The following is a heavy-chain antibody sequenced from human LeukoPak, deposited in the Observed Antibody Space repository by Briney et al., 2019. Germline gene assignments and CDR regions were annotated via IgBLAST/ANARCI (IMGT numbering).Heavy chain of an antibody. CDR2: IKEDGSEK. CDR3: AREQWLFYY. Sequence: GGSLRLSCAASGFTFSTYWMSWVRQAPGKGLEWVANIKEDGSEKYFVDSVKGRFTISRDNAKNSVYLQMNSLRAEDTAVYFCAREQWLFYYWGQGTLVTVSS. CDR1: GFTFSTYW. D-gene: IGHD6-19*01. J-gene: IGHJ4*02. V-gene: IGHV3-7*01.